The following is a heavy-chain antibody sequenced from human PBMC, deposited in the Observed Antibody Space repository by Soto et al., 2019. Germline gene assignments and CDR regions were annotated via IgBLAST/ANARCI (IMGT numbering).Heavy chain of an antibody. D-gene: IGHD2-21*01. J-gene: IGHJ6*02. Sequence: QITLKESGPTLVKPTQTLTLTCTFSGFSLSTTGVGVGWIRQPPGKALEWLALIYWDDDKRYNPSLKSRLTITKDTSKTRVVLTMNNMDPVDTATYYCVQSRCGGDCLQSYSSHSYYGLDVWGQGTTVTVSS. CDR1: GFSLSTTGVG. V-gene: IGHV2-5*02. CDR2: IYWDDDK. CDR3: VQSRCGGDCLQSYSSHSYYGLDV.